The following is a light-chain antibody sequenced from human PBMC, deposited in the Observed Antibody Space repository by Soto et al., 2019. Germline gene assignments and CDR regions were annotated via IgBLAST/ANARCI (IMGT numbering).Light chain of an antibody. J-gene: IGLJ1*01. CDR1: SSDVGGYNY. CDR2: DVS. Sequence: QSALTQPASVSGSPGQSITISCTGTSSDVGGYNYVSWYQQHPGKAPKLMIYDVSNRPSGVSNRFSGSKSGNTASLTISGLQAEDEADYYCSSYTSSSTLEVFGTGTNVTVL. CDR3: SSYTSSSTLEV. V-gene: IGLV2-14*01.